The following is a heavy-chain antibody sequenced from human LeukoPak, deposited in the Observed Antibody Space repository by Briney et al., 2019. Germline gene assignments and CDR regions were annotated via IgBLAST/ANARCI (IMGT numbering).Heavy chain of an antibody. CDR2: LSWNGGNI. J-gene: IGHJ4*02. CDR3: AKALGSTVTTRTYFDC. CDR1: GFTFHDYA. V-gene: IGHV3-9*01. D-gene: IGHD4-17*01. Sequence: GGSLRLSCAASGFTFHDYAMHWVRQAPGKGLEWVSGLSWNGGNIGYAESVRGRFTISRDNAGNSLYLQMNSLRPEDTALYYCAKALGSTVTTRTYFDCWGQGTLVTVSS.